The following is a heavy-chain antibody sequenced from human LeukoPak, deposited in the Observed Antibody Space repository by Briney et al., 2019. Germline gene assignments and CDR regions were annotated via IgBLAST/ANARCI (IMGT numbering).Heavy chain of an antibody. Sequence: ASVKVSCKASGYTFTGYYMHWVRQAPGQGLEWMGWINPNSGGTNYAQKFQGRVTMTRDTSISTAYMELSRLRSDDTAVYYCAREGDGYNGPYFDYWGQGTLVTVSS. V-gene: IGHV1-2*02. CDR1: GYTFTGYY. J-gene: IGHJ4*02. D-gene: IGHD5-24*01. CDR2: INPNSGGT. CDR3: AREGDGYNGPYFDY.